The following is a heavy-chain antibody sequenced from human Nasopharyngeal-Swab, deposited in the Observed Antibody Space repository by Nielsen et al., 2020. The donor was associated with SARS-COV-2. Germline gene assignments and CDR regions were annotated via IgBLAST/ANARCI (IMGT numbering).Heavy chain of an antibody. V-gene: IGHV3-66*01. CDR1: GFTVSSNY. CDR2: IYSGGST. Sequence: GESLKISCAASGFTVSSNYMSWVRQAPGKGPEWVAVIYSGGSTYYADSVKGRFTISRDNSKNTLYLQMNSLSAEDTAVYYCARDRPIPGYSGNSYYYGMDVWGQGTTVTVSS. CDR3: ARDRPIPGYSGNSYYYGMDV. D-gene: IGHD4-23*01. J-gene: IGHJ6*02.